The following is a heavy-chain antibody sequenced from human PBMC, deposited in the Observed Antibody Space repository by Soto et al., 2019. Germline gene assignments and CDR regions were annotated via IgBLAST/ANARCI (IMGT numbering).Heavy chain of an antibody. D-gene: IGHD3-3*01. Sequence: SETRSRTCAVYGGSFSCYYWNWIRQPPGKGLEWIGEIDHSGYTNYNPSLKSRVTISVDTSKNQFSLRLTSVTAADTAVYYCARVRDWFDPWGQGTLVTVSS. V-gene: IGHV4-34*01. J-gene: IGHJ5*02. CDR2: IDHSGYT. CDR3: ARVRDWFDP. CDR1: GGSFSCYY.